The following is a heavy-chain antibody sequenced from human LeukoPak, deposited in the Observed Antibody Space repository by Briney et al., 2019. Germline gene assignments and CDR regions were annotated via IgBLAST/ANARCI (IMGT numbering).Heavy chain of an antibody. CDR1: GFTVSSNY. D-gene: IGHD1-7*01. J-gene: IGHJ5*02. Sequence: PGGSLRLSCAASGFTVSSNYMSWVRQAPGKGLEWVSVIYSGGSTYYADSVKGRFTISRDNSKNTLYLQMNSLRAEDTAVYYCARIVYENYLWFDPWGQGTLVPVSS. CDR2: IYSGGST. V-gene: IGHV3-66*01. CDR3: ARIVYENYLWFDP.